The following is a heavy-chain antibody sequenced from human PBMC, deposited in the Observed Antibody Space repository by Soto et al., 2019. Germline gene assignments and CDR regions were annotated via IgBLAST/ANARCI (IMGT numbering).Heavy chain of an antibody. J-gene: IGHJ5*02. CDR1: GGTFSSYA. V-gene: IGHV1-69*13. Sequence: SVNVSCKASGGTFSSYAISWVRQAPGQGLEWMGGIIPIFGTANYAQKFQGRVTITADESTSTAYMELSSLRSEDTAVYYCARVERIAAAATINWFDPWGQGTLVTVSS. D-gene: IGHD6-13*01. CDR2: IIPIFGTA. CDR3: ARVERIAAAATINWFDP.